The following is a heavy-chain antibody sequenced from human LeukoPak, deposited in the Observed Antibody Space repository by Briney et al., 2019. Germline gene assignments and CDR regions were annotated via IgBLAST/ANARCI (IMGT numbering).Heavy chain of an antibody. CDR3: AKDPYGTRYFDY. CDR2: LSGSGYNT. Sequence: GGSLRLSCAASGFTFSSHAXXWXXXXXXXXXXXXSSLSGSGYNTYYADSVKGRFTISRDNSKNTVYLQMNSLRAEDTAVYYCAKDPYGTRYFDYWGQGTLVTVSS. J-gene: IGHJ4*02. V-gene: IGHV3-23*01. D-gene: IGHD2-2*01. CDR1: GFTFSSHA.